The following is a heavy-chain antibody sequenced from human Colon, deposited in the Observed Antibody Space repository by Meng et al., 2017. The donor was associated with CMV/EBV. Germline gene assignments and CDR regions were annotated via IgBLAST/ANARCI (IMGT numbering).Heavy chain of an antibody. CDR2: IRSKRLGETT. CDR3: GGDSGSGYSDF. CDR1: GFTFGSYI. Sequence: GGSLRLSCTGSGFTFGSYIMAWVRQAPGKGLEWIGVIRSKRLGETTNYAASVKGRFTISRDDSQGIVYLQMNNLRSEDTGVYYCGGDSGSGYSDFWGQGPLVTVSS. D-gene: IGHD1-26*01. V-gene: IGHV3-49*04. J-gene: IGHJ4*02.